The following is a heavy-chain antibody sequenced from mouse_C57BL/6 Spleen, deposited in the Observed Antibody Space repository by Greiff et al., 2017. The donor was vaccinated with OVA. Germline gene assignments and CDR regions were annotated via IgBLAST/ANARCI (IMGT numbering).Heavy chain of an antibody. CDR3: ARSGYGY. D-gene: IGHD3-2*02. J-gene: IGHJ3*01. V-gene: IGHV1-26*01. Sequence: VQLQQSGPELVKPGASVKISCKASGYTFTDYYMNWVKQSHGKSLEWIGDINPNNGGTSYNQKFKGKATLTVDKSSSTAYMELRSLTSEDSAVYYCARSGYGYWGQGTLVTVSA. CDR1: GYTFTDYY. CDR2: INPNNGGT.